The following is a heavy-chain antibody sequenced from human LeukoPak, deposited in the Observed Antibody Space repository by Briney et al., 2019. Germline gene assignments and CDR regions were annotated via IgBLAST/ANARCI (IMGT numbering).Heavy chain of an antibody. D-gene: IGHD1-26*01. V-gene: IGHV1-46*01. CDR3: ARDRGWELRWFELDY. J-gene: IGHJ4*02. Sequence: GASVKVSCKASGYTFTSYYMHWVRQAPGQGLEWMGIINPSGGSTSYAQKFQGRVTMTRGTSTSTVYMELSSLRSEDTAVYYCARDRGWELRWFELDYWGQGTLVTVSS. CDR2: INPSGGST. CDR1: GYTFTSYY.